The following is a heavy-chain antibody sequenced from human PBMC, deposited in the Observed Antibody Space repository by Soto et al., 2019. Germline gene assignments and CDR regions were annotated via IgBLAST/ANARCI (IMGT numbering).Heavy chain of an antibody. V-gene: IGHV4-34*01. CDR3: ARVVSGPRGTGFDY. CDR1: GGSFSGYY. D-gene: IGHD2-8*02. Sequence: SETLSLTCAVYGGSFSGYYWSWIRQPPGKGLEWIGEINHSGSTNYNPSLKSRVTISVDTSKNQFSLKLSSVTAADTAVYYCARVVSGPRGTGFDYWGQGTLVTVSS. CDR2: INHSGST. J-gene: IGHJ4*02.